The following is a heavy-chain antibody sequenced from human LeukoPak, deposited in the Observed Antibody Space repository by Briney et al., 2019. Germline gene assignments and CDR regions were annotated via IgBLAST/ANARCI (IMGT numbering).Heavy chain of an antibody. D-gene: IGHD4-11*01. Sequence: ASVKVSCKASGYTFTSYDINWVRQATGQGLEWMGWMNPNSGNTGYAQKFQGRVTMTRNTSISTAYMELNSLRAEDTAVYYCAKDTSTGNYDYWGQGTLVTVSS. CDR2: MNPNSGNT. V-gene: IGHV1-8*01. J-gene: IGHJ4*02. CDR3: AKDTSTGNYDY. CDR1: GYTFTSYD.